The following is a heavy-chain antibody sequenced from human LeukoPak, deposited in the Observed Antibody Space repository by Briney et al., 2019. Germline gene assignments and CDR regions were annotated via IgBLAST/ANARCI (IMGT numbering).Heavy chain of an antibody. CDR2: LSSSAAAT. V-gene: IGHV3-23*01. Sequence: GGCLRLSCTASGFTFSSFAMSWVRQAPGKGPEWVSALSSSAAATYYADSVKGRFTISRDNSKNTLYLQMNSLRAEDTAVYYCAKMVRICSSTSCNFDYWGQGTLVTVSS. CDR3: AKMVRICSSTSCNFDY. J-gene: IGHJ4*02. D-gene: IGHD2-2*01. CDR1: GFTFSSFA.